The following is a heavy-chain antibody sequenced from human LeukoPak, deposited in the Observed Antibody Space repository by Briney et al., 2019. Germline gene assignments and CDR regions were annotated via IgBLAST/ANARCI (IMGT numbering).Heavy chain of an antibody. CDR3: ARAIHSSGYPPVDY. J-gene: IGHJ4*02. Sequence: GGSLRLSCAASGFTFSGYAMHWVRQAPGKGLEYVAAISSNGGSTYYASSLKGRFTISRDDSKDTLYLQMGSLRAEDMALYYCARAIHSSGYPPVDYWGQGTLVTVSS. D-gene: IGHD3-22*01. CDR2: ISSNGGST. CDR1: GFTFSGYA. V-gene: IGHV3-64*01.